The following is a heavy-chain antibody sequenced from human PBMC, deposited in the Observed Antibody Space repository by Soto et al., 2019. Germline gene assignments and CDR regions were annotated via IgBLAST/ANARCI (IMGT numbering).Heavy chain of an antibody. Sequence: SVKVSCKASGFTFTSSAVQWVRQARGQRLEWIGWIVVGSGNTNYAQKFQERVTITRDMSTSTAYMELSSLRSEDTAVYYCAAAHYYDSSGPKFDYWGQGTLVTVSS. J-gene: IGHJ4*02. D-gene: IGHD3-22*01. CDR3: AAAHYYDSSGPKFDY. CDR1: GFTFTSSA. CDR2: IVVGSGNT. V-gene: IGHV1-58*01.